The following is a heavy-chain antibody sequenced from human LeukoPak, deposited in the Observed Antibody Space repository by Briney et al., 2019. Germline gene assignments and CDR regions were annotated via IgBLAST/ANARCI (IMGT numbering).Heavy chain of an antibody. CDR1: GFTFSSYA. CDR2: IGGSGGST. Sequence: GGSLRLSCAASGFTFSSYAMNWVRQAPGKGLEWVSAIGGSGGSTYYADSVKGRFTISRDTSKNTLYLQMNSLRAEDTAVYYCATGTVTTNAFDIWGQGTMVTVSS. D-gene: IGHD4-17*01. V-gene: IGHV3-23*01. CDR3: ATGTVTTNAFDI. J-gene: IGHJ3*02.